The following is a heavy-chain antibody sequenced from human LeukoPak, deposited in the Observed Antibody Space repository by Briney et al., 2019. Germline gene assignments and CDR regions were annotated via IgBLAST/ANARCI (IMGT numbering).Heavy chain of an antibody. D-gene: IGHD6-19*01. CDR2: LFHNENT. CDR3: ARRGSATGWSFDY. V-gene: IGHV4-38-2*02. CDR1: GYSITPNFA. J-gene: IGHJ4*02. Sequence: SATLSLTCTMSGYSITPNFAWGWIRQSPLKGLEWIGNLFHNENTYYNPSLHGRVTMSVDTSKNQFFLTLKSVTAADTAVYFCARRGSATGWSFDYWGLGSLVTVSS.